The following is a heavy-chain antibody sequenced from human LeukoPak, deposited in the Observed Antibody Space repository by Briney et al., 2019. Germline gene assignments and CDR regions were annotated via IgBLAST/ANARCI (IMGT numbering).Heavy chain of an antibody. CDR2: IYYSGST. J-gene: IGHJ4*02. Sequence: SETLSLTCTVSGGSISSSSYYWGWIRQPPGKGLEWIGSIYYSGSTYYNPSLKSRVTISVDTSKNQFSLKLSSVTAADTAVYYCARPQYYYDSSGYGYWGQGTLVTVSS. V-gene: IGHV4-39*01. CDR1: GGSISSSSYY. CDR3: ARPQYYYDSSGYGY. D-gene: IGHD3-22*01.